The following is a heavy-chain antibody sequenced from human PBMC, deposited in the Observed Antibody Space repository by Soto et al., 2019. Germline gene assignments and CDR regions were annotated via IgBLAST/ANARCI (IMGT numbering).Heavy chain of an antibody. CDR2: IYTSGST. J-gene: IGHJ3*02. D-gene: IGHD3-3*01. CDR3: ARDGDFWSGSYAFDI. Sequence: SETLSLTCTVSGGSTSSYFWSWIRQPAGKGLEWIGRIYTSGSTNYNPSLKSRVTMSVDTSKNQFSLRLSSVTAADTAVYYCARDGDFWSGSYAFDIWGQGTMVTVSS. CDR1: GGSTSSYF. V-gene: IGHV4-4*07.